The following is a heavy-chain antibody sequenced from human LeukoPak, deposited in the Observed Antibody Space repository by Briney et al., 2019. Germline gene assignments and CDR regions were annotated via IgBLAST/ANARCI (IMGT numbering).Heavy chain of an antibody. J-gene: IGHJ4*02. D-gene: IGHD1-26*01. CDR1: GFTFSSDS. V-gene: IGHV3-48*01. Sequence: GGSLRLSCAASGFTFSSDSMNWVRQAPGKGLEWVSYISSSSSTIYYADSVKGRFTISRDNAKNSLYLQMNSLRAEDTAVYYCARAGIVGATDYWGQGTLVTVSS. CDR2: ISSSSSTI. CDR3: ARAGIVGATDY.